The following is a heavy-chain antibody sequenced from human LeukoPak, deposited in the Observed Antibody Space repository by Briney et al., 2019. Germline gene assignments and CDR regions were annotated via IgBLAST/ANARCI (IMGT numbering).Heavy chain of an antibody. V-gene: IGHV3-30-3*01. CDR1: GLTFRSYA. CDR3: ARNPVALYYFDY. J-gene: IGHJ4*02. Sequence: GGSLRLSCAASGLTFRSYAMHWVRQAPGKGLEWVAVISYDGSNKYFADSVKGRFTISRDNSKNTLYLQMSSLRAEDTAVYYCARNPVALYYFDYWGQGTLVTVSS. D-gene: IGHD6-19*01. CDR2: ISYDGSNK.